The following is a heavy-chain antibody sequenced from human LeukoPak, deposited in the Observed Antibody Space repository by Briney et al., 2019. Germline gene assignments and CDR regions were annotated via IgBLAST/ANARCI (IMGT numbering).Heavy chain of an antibody. CDR1: GGSIDSNS. CDR3: ARRSSSWKNWFDP. J-gene: IGHJ5*02. Sequence: PSETLSLTCTVSGGSIDSNSWTWIRQPPGKGLEWIGYIYYSGTTNYNPSLKSRDTMSVDMSKNQFSLKLSSVTAADTAVYYCARRSSSWKNWFDPWGQGTLVTVSS. D-gene: IGHD6-13*01. CDR2: IYYSGTT. V-gene: IGHV4-59*01.